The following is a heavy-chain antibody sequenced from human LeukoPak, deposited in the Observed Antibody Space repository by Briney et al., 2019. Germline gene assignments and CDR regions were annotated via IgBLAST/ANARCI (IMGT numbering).Heavy chain of an antibody. D-gene: IGHD5-18*01. V-gene: IGHV3-7*01. J-gene: IGHJ4*02. CDR1: TFTFTPGW. Sequence: GGSLRLSCEASTFTFTPGWMSWVRQAPGKGLEWVAMMKRDDGEKHYVDSVRGRFTISRDNAKNSLYLQMDSLRDEDTAVYYCASLDTAHPSGVHWGQGTLVTVSS. CDR3: ASLDTAHPSGVH. CDR2: MKRDDGEK.